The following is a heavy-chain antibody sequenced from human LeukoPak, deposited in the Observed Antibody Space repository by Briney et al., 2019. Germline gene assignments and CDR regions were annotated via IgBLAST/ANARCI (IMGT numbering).Heavy chain of an antibody. J-gene: IGHJ4*02. CDR3: AKVGFSEMEWLLYSDH. CDR2: ISGSSGHT. V-gene: IGHV3-23*01. CDR1: GFTFSSNA. D-gene: IGHD3-3*01. Sequence: GGSLRLSCEASGFTFSSNAMSWVRQAPGKGLEWVSAISGSSGHTYYADSVKGRFTISRDNSKNTLYLQMNSLRAEDTAVYYCAKVGFSEMEWLLYSDHWGQGTLVTVSS.